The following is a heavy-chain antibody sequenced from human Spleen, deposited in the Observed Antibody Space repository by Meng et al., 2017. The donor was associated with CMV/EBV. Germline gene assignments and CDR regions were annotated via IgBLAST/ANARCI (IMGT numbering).Heavy chain of an antibody. Sequence: SLKVSCAASGFTFSSYAMYWVRQAPGKGLEWVSSISSSSSYIYYADSVKGRFTISRDNAKNSLYLQMNSLRAEDTAVYYCARDGLADYWGQGTLVTVSS. J-gene: IGHJ4*02. CDR1: GFTFSSYA. CDR3: ARDGLADY. V-gene: IGHV3-21*01. CDR2: ISSSSSYI.